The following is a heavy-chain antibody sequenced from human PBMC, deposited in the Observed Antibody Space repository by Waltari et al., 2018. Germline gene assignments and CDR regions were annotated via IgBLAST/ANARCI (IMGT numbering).Heavy chain of an antibody. Sequence: QVQLVQSGAEVKKPGASVKVSCKASGYTFTSYAMHWVRQAPGQRLEWMGWINAGNGNTNYSQKYQGRVTITRDTSAGTAYMELSSLRSEDMAVYYCAVARIAVAGPISYWYFDLWGRGTLVTVSS. CDR3: AVARIAVAGPISYWYFDL. CDR1: GYTFTSYA. J-gene: IGHJ2*01. CDR2: INAGNGNT. V-gene: IGHV1-3*03. D-gene: IGHD6-19*01.